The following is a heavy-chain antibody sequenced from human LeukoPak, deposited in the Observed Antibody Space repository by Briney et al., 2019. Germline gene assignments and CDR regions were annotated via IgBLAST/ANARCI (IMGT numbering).Heavy chain of an antibody. CDR3: ARARLVGATYYYFDY. D-gene: IGHD1-26*01. CDR2: IKLDGSEK. CDR1: GFTFSSYW. J-gene: IGHJ4*02. Sequence: GGSLRLSCAASGFTFSSYWMSWVRQAPGKGLEWVANIKLDGSEKYYVDSVKGRFTISRDNAKNSLYLQMNSLRAEDTAVYYCARARLVGATYYYFDYWGQGTLVTVSS. V-gene: IGHV3-7*01.